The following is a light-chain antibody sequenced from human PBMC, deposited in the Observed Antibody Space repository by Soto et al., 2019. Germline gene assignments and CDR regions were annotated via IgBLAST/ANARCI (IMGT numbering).Light chain of an antibody. CDR2: GAS. V-gene: IGKV3-20*01. J-gene: IGKJ4*01. Sequence: EIVLTQSPGTLSLSPGERATLSCRASQSVSSSYVAWYQQKPGQAPRLLIYGASSRATGIPDRFSGSGSGTDFTLIISRLEPEDFAVSYCQHYGSSPHTFGGGTKVEIK. CDR1: QSVSSSY. CDR3: QHYGSSPHT.